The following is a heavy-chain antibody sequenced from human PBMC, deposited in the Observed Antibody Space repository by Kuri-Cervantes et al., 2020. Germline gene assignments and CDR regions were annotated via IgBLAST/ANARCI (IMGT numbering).Heavy chain of an antibody. CDR1: GFTFSSYS. V-gene: IGHV3-21*01. CDR2: ISSSSSYI. J-gene: IGHJ4*02. D-gene: IGHD6-19*01. CDR3: ARGVGTQWPPQ. Sequence: GESLKISCAASGFTFSSYSMNWVRQAPGKGLEWVSSISSSSSYIYYADSVKGRFTISRDNAKNSLYLQMDSLRAEDTAVYYCARGVGTQWPPQWGQGTLVTVSS.